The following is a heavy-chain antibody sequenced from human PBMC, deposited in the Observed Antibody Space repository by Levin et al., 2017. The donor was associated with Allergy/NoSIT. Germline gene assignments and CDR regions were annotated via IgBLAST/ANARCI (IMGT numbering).Heavy chain of an antibody. J-gene: IGHJ4*02. CDR2: IKQDGGEE. D-gene: IGHD3-10*01. Sequence: GGSLRLSCAASGFTFSTYWMSWVRQAPGKGLEWVANIKQDGGEENYVDSVKGRFTISRDNAKNSLYLQMNSLRAEDTAVYYCARDTYGTFDYWGQGSLVTVSS. CDR1: GFTFSTYW. CDR3: ARDTYGTFDY. V-gene: IGHV3-7*01.